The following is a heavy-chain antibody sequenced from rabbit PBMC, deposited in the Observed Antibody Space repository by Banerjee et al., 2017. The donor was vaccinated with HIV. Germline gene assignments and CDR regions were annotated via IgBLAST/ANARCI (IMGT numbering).Heavy chain of an antibody. D-gene: IGHD1-1*01. CDR1: GFDFSSNA. J-gene: IGHJ4*01. CDR3: ARTGGYLDDGDGYFNL. V-gene: IGHV1S40*01. CDR2: IDSDPGRA. Sequence: QSLEESGGDLVKPGASLTLTCTASGFDFSSNAMCWVRQAPGKGLEWTACIDSDPGRAYYANWAKGRFTISISSSTTVTLQMTSLTAADTATYFCARTGGYLDDGDGYFNLWGPGTLVTVS.